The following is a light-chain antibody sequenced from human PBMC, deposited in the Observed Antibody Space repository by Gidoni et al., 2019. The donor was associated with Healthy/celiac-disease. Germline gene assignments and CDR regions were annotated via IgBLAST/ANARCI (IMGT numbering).Light chain of an antibody. CDR2: DVS. CDR3: SSYTSSSSLVV. Sequence: QSALTQPASVSGSPGQSITISCTGTSSDVGGYNYVSWDQQHPGKSPKLMIYDVSNRPSGVFNRFSGSKSGNTASLTISGLQAEDEADYYCSSYTSSSSLVVFGGGTKLTVL. CDR1: SSDVGGYNY. J-gene: IGLJ2*01. V-gene: IGLV2-14*01.